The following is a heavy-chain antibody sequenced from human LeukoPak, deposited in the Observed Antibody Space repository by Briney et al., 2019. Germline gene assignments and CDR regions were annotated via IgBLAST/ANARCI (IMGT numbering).Heavy chain of an antibody. CDR1: GFTFSSYE. CDR3: AREKEAAAGQTYYFDY. V-gene: IGHV3-48*03. D-gene: IGHD6-13*01. CDR2: ISSSGSTI. J-gene: IGHJ4*02. Sequence: GGSLRLSCAASGFTFSSYEMNWVRQAPGKGLEWVSYISSSGSTIYYADSVKGRFTISRDNSKNTLYLQMNSLRAEDTAVYYCAREKEAAAGQTYYFDYWGQGTLVTVSS.